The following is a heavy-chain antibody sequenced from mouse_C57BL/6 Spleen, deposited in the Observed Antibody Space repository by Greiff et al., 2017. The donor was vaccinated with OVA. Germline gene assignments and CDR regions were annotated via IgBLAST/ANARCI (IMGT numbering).Heavy chain of an antibody. V-gene: IGHV1-82*01. J-gene: IGHJ4*01. D-gene: IGHD1-1*01. CDR3: ARSLTTVVAGAMDY. CDR2: IYPGDGDT. Sequence: VQLQQSGPELVKPGASVKISCKASGYAFSSSWMNWVKQRPGKGLEWIGRIYPGDGDTNYNGKFKGKATLTADKSSSTAYMQLSSLTSEDSAVYFCARSLTTVVAGAMDYWGQGTSVTVSS. CDR1: GYAFSSSW.